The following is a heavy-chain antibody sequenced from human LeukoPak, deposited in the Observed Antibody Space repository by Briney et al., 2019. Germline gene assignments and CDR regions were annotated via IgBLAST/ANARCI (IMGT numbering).Heavy chain of an antibody. Sequence: GRSLRLSCAASGFTFSDSGMHWVRQAPGKGLEWVAVISYDETNEYYAESVKGRFTISRDNPKNTLYLQMNSLRAEDTAVYYCARGYSYGYSDYWGQGTLVTVSS. V-gene: IGHV3-30*03. CDR2: ISYDETNE. D-gene: IGHD5-18*01. CDR3: ARGYSYGYSDY. CDR1: GFTFSDSG. J-gene: IGHJ4*02.